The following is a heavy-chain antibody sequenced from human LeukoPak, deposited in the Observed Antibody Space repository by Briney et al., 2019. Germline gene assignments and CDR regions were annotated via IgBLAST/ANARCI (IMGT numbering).Heavy chain of an antibody. D-gene: IGHD2-2*01. CDR1: GFTVSSNY. CDR2: IYSGVST. J-gene: IGHJ4*02. Sequence: GGSLRLSCAASGFTVSSNYMSWVRQAPGKGLEWVSVIYSGVSTYYAASVKGRFAISSDNSKNTQYLQMNSLRAEDTAVYYCARDLPPGTSWGQGTLVTVSS. V-gene: IGHV3-66*02. CDR3: ARDLPPGTS.